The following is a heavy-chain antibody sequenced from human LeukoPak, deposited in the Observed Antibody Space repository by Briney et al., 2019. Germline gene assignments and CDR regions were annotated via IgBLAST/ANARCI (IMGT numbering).Heavy chain of an antibody. V-gene: IGHV3-74*01. Sequence: GGSLRLSCAASGFTFSSYWMHWVRQAPGKGLVWVSRINSDGSSTSYADSVKGRFTISRDNAKNTLYLQMNSLRADDTAVYYCARDGSGGYSYGDFDYWGQGTLVTVSS. CDR2: INSDGSST. CDR3: ARDGSGGYSYGDFDY. D-gene: IGHD5-18*01. CDR1: GFTFSSYW. J-gene: IGHJ4*02.